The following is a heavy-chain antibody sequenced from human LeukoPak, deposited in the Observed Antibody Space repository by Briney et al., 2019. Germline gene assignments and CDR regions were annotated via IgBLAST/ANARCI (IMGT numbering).Heavy chain of an antibody. D-gene: IGHD6-6*01. CDR2: ISRSSGYI. Sequence: GGSLRLSCAASGFTFSSYSMNWVRQAPGKGLEWVSSISRSSGYIYYADSVKGRFTISRDNAKNSLYLQMNSLRAEDTAVYYCARDYRISIGARRGATDAFDIWGQGTMVTVSS. CDR1: GFTFSSYS. V-gene: IGHV3-21*01. CDR3: ARDYRISIGARRGATDAFDI. J-gene: IGHJ3*02.